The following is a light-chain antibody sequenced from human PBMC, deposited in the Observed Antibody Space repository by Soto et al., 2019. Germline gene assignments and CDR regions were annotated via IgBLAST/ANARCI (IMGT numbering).Light chain of an antibody. Sequence: QPALTQPPSACGSPGHSATIFCTGTSGDVGGYDYVSWYQQHPGKAPKLMIYEVTKRPLGVPDRFSGSKSCNPASLPVSGLQAEDEADYYCGSYVGSDYPYVLGTGTKVTVL. CDR1: SGDVGGYDY. CDR2: EVT. CDR3: GSYVGSDYPYV. J-gene: IGLJ1*01. V-gene: IGLV2-8*01.